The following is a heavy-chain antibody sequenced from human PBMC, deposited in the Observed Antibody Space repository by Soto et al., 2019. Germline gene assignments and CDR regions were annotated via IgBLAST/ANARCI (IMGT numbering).Heavy chain of an antibody. D-gene: IGHD6-13*01. Sequence: ASVKVSCKASGGTFSSYAISWVRQAPGQGLEWMGGIIPIFGTANYAQKFQGRVTITADESTSTAYMELSSLRSEDTAVYYCARGYSSSAKFYYYYGMDVWGQGTTVTVSS. CDR2: IIPIFGTA. CDR3: ARGYSSSAKFYYYYGMDV. V-gene: IGHV1-69*13. J-gene: IGHJ6*02. CDR1: GGTFSSYA.